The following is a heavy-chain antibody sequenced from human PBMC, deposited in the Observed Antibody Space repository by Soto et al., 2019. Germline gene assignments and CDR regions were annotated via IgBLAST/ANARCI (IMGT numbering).Heavy chain of an antibody. V-gene: IGHV4-59*01. Sequence: QVQLQESGPGLVKPSETLSLTCTVSGDSISGYYWSWIRQSPETGLEWIGYMHYSGSTNYNPSLRSRVTIAVGTSKNQFSLRLSSVTAADTAVYDCARYCTSNKGLDHWGQGTLVTVSS. D-gene: IGHD2-2*01. CDR3: ARYCTSNKGLDH. CDR2: MHYSGST. CDR1: GDSISGYY. J-gene: IGHJ4*02.